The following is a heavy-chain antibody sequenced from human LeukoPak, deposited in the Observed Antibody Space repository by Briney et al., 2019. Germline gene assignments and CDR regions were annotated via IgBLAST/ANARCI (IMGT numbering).Heavy chain of an antibody. CDR2: FLPIFGTT. CDR3: VRGRDGYNHFDS. CDR1: GGAFRRLD. V-gene: IGHV1-69*05. Sequence: SVKVSCKASGGAFRRLDLSWVRQAPGRGLEWMGGFLPIFGTTNYAHKFQGRVTITTDEATSTAYMDLTSLKSDDTAVYYCVRGRDGYNHFDSRGQGTQVTVSS. J-gene: IGHJ4*02. D-gene: IGHD5-24*01.